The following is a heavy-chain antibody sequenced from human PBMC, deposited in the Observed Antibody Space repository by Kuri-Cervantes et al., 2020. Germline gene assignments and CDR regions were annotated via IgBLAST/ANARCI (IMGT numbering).Heavy chain of an antibody. CDR1: GFTFSSDW. V-gene: IGHV3-7*02. J-gene: IGHJ4*02. Sequence: GESLKISCVASGFTFSSDWMSWVRQAPGKGLECVAIMSQDGSEKFYVDSMKGRFTISRDNAKNSLYLQMNSLRADDTAVYYCATLYRTMVARFDRDYWGQGTLVTVSS. CDR3: ATLYRTMVARFDRDY. D-gene: IGHD4/OR15-4a*01. CDR2: MSQDGSEK.